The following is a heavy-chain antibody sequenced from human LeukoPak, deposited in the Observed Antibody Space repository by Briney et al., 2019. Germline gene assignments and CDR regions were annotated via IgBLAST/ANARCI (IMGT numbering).Heavy chain of an antibody. V-gene: IGHV3-53*05. CDR2: IYSGGNT. Sequence: GGSLRLSCAASGFTVSSNYMSWVRQAPGKGLEWVSIIYSGGNTYYADSVKGRFTISRDNSKNTLYLQMNSLRAEDTALYYCAKDIRDRGPDAFDIWGQGTMVTVSS. CDR1: GFTVSSNY. D-gene: IGHD3-10*01. J-gene: IGHJ3*02. CDR3: AKDIRDRGPDAFDI.